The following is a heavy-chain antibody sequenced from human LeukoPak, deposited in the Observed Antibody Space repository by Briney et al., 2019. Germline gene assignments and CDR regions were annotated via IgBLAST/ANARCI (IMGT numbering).Heavy chain of an antibody. CDR1: GFTFGSYA. D-gene: IGHD2-15*01. Sequence: GGSLRLSCAASGFTFGSYAMSWVRQAPGKWLEWVSAISGSGGSTYYADSVKGRFTISRDNSKNTLYLQMNSLRAEDTAVYYCAKDKVAGLFYFDYWGQGTLVTVSS. J-gene: IGHJ4*02. CDR2: ISGSGGST. V-gene: IGHV3-23*01. CDR3: AKDKVAGLFYFDY.